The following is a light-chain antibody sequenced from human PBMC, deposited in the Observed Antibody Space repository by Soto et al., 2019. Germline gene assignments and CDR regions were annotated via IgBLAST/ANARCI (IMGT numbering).Light chain of an antibody. CDR2: GAS. Sequence: DIQMTQSPSSLSASIGDIITITCRASQSISTYLNWYQQKPGKAPKLLIYGASTLQNGVPSRFSGSGSATDYTLTIMQPEDFATYYCQQSFITPPLTFGGGTKVEMK. CDR3: QQSFITPPLT. J-gene: IGKJ4*01. CDR1: QSISTY. V-gene: IGKV1-39*01.